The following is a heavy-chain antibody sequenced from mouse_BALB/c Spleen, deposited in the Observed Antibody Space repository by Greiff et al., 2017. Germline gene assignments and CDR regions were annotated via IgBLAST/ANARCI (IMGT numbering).Heavy chain of an antibody. CDR2: IYPGSGST. J-gene: IGHJ2*01. V-gene: IGHV1S22*01. CDR1: GYTFTSYW. CDR3: TRGDYAMDY. D-gene: IGHD1-1*02. Sequence: LQQPGSELVRPGASVKLSCKASGYTFTSYWMHWVKQRHGQGLEWIGNIYPGSGSTNYDEKFKSKGTLTVDTSSSTAYMHLSSLTSEDSAVYYCTRGDYAMDYWGQGTTLTVSS.